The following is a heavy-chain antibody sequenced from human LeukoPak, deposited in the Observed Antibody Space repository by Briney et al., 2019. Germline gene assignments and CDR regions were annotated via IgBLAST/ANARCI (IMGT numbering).Heavy chain of an antibody. D-gene: IGHD3-3*01. J-gene: IGHJ5*02. CDR3: ARGATIFGVVIPWFDP. CDR2: INHSGST. CDR1: GGSFSGYY. Sequence: PSETLSLTCAVYGGSFSGYYWSWIRQPPGKGLEWIGEINHSGSTNYNPSLKSRVTISVDTSKNQFSLKLSSVTAADTAVYYCARGATIFGVVIPWFDPWGQGTLVTVSS. V-gene: IGHV4-34*01.